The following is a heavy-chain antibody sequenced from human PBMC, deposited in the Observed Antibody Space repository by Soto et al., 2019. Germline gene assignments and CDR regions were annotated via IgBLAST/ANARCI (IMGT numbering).Heavy chain of an antibody. CDR1: GGSLSSYY. CDR2: IYYSGST. V-gene: IGHV4-59*01. CDR3: ARLYYYDSSGYLETFDY. D-gene: IGHD3-22*01. J-gene: IGHJ4*02. Sequence: PSETLSLTCTVSGGSLSSYYWSWIRQPPGWGLEWVGYIYYSGSTNYNPSLKRRVTISVDTSKNQFSLKLSSVTAADTPVYYCARLYYYDSSGYLETFDYWGQGTLVTVSS.